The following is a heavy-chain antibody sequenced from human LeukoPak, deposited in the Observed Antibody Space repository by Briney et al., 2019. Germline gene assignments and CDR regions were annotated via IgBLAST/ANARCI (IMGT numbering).Heavy chain of an antibody. J-gene: IGHJ5*02. Sequence: SETLSLTCAVYGGSFSGYYWSWIRQPPGKGLEWIGEINHSGSTNYNPSLKSRVTISVDTSKNQFSLKLSSVTAADTAVYYCARGRRKQLVRERWFDPWGQGTLVTVSS. D-gene: IGHD6-13*01. CDR1: GGSFSGYY. V-gene: IGHV4-34*01. CDR3: ARGRRKQLVRERWFDP. CDR2: INHSGST.